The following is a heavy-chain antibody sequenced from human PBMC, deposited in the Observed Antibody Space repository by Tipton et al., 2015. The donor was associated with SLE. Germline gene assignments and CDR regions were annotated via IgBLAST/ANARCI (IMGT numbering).Heavy chain of an antibody. Sequence: SLRLSCAASGFTFNNYWMHWFRQVPGKGLEWVSRIDHDGSGTSYADSVEDRFTISRDNTKQTLYLQMNSLRAEDTAVYYCARAAADWGWLVVYWGRGTQVTVSS. CDR3: ARAAADWGWLVVY. V-gene: IGHV3-74*01. CDR2: IDHDGSGT. D-gene: IGHD6-19*01. CDR1: GFTFNNYW. J-gene: IGHJ4*02.